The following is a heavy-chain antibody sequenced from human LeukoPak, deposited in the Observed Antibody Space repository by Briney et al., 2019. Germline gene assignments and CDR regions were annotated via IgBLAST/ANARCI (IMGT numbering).Heavy chain of an antibody. CDR3: APFRYCSGASCYSPP. CDR1: GFTFSSYW. J-gene: IGHJ5*02. CDR2: INSDRSNT. V-gene: IGHV3-74*01. D-gene: IGHD2-15*01. Sequence: GGSVRLSCAASGFTFSSYWMLWLPQAPGKGLVWGSRINSDRSNTRYADYVKGRFTISRDNGKNTLYLQMNSLRAEDTAVYYCAPFRYCSGASCYSPPWGQGTLATVSS.